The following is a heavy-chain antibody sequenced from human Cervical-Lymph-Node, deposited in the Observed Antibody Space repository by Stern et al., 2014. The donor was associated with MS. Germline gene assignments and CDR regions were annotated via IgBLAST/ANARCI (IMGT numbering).Heavy chain of an antibody. D-gene: IGHD5-12*01. CDR2: VVVGSGNT. CDR1: GFAFITSG. Sequence: QLVQSGPEVKKPGTSVKVSCKASGFAFITSGVQWVRQARGPRLEWMGWVVVGSGNTNYAPKFQGRLTLTQDMSTSTASMELSSLRSEDTAMYYCAAGPMLVAATGYWGQGTLVTVSS. J-gene: IGHJ4*02. CDR3: AAGPMLVAATGY. V-gene: IGHV1-58*01.